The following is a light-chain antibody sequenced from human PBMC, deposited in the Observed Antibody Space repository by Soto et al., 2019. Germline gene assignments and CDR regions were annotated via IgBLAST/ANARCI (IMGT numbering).Light chain of an antibody. CDR1: QGISDS. V-gene: IGKV1-27*01. Sequence: DIQMTQSPSSLSASVGDRVSITCRASQGISDSLAWFQHNPGKPPKLLMYAASTLQSGGPSRFSGSGSGTDFILTISSLQPEDVATYYGQNYNRAPLTCGGGSRVEIK. J-gene: IGKJ4*01. CDR3: QNYNRAPLT. CDR2: AAS.